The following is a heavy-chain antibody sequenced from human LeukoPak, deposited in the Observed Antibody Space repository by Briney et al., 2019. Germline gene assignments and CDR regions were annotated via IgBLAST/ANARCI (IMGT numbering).Heavy chain of an antibody. V-gene: IGHV1-8*02. D-gene: IGHD6-19*01. J-gene: IGHJ4*02. CDR3: ARSLAVGGTRAY. CDR2: MNPLSGNT. CDR1: GYTFTNNG. Sequence: ASVKVSCKASGYTFTNNGINWVRQAAGQGLEWMGWMNPLSGNTGYAQKFQDRVTMTRNTSIGTAYMELSSLRSEDTAVYYCARSLAVGGTRAYWGQGTRVTVSS.